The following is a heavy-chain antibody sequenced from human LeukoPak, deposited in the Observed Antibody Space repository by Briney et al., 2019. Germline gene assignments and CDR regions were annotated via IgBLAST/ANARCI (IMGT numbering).Heavy chain of an antibody. Sequence: GGSLRLSCAASGFTFSSYAMSWVRQAPGKGLEWVSAISGSGGSTYYADSVKGRFTISRDNSKNTLYLQVNSLRAEDTAVYYCAKDIDEGSGWNYWGQGTLVTVSS. CDR2: ISGSGGST. CDR1: GFTFSSYA. CDR3: AKDIDEGSGWNY. D-gene: IGHD6-19*01. V-gene: IGHV3-23*01. J-gene: IGHJ4*02.